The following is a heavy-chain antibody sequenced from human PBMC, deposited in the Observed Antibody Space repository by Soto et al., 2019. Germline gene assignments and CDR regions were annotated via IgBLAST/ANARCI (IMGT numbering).Heavy chain of an antibody. CDR3: ARAATMVRGVLYGMDV. J-gene: IGHJ6*02. Sequence: QVQLQESGPGLVKPSQTLSLTCTVSGGSISSGDYYWSWIRQPPGKGLEWIGYIYYSGSPSYNPSLNRPVTRSVDTSKKQFSLELGSVSAAGTAVYYCARAATMVRGVLYGMDVWGQGTTVTVSS. V-gene: IGHV4-30-4*01. CDR1: GGSISSGDYY. D-gene: IGHD3-10*01. CDR2: IYYSGSP.